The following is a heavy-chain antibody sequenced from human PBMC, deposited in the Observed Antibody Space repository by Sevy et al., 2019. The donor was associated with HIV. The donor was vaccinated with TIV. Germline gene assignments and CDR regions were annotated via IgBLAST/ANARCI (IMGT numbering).Heavy chain of an antibody. V-gene: IGHV3-15*01. CDR3: TTVRFPNGGSEAFDI. Sequence: GGSLRLSCAASGFTFSIIYMNWVRQSPGKGLEWVGRMKRKTDGGTTDYAAPVKDRFTMSRDDSKNTLYLQMNSLKADDTAVYYCTTVRFPNGGSEAFDIWGQGTMVTVSS. CDR1: GFTFSIIY. D-gene: IGHD2-8*01. CDR2: MKRKTDGGTT. J-gene: IGHJ3*02.